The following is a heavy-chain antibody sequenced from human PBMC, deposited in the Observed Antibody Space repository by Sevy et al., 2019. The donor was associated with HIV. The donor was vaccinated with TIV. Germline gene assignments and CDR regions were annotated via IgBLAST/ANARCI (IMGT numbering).Heavy chain of an antibody. CDR2: TRSRSTTI. V-gene: IGHV3-48*01. Sequence: GGSLRLSSAASGFSFSDYSTNCVRQAPGEGREWISSTRSRSTTIYFADSLKGRFTISRDNAKNSLYLQMNSLRAEDTAIYYCGREGDSAINWNDGLPDYWGLGTLVTVSS. D-gene: IGHD1-20*01. CDR1: GFSFSDYS. CDR3: GREGDSAINWNDGLPDY. J-gene: IGHJ4*02.